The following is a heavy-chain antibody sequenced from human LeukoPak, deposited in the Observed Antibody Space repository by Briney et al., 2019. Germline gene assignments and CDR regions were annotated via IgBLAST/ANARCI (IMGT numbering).Heavy chain of an antibody. V-gene: IGHV1-69*13. CDR3: ARRAFSTLERVDY. CDR1: GGTFSSYA. Sequence: GASVKVSCTASGGTFSSYAISWVRQAPGQGLEWMGGIIPIFGTANYAQRFQGRVTITADESTSTAYMELSSLRSEDTAVYYCARRAFSTLERVDYWGQGTLVTVSS. J-gene: IGHJ4*02. D-gene: IGHD1-1*01. CDR2: IIPIFGTA.